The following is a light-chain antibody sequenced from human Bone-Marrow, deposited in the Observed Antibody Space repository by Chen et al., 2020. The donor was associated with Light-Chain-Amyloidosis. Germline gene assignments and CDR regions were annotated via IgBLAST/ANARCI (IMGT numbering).Light chain of an antibody. CDR2: AVS. V-gene: IGLV2-14*01. Sequence: QAALTQPASVSGPPGQSITISCTGTSGDVGTYNYVSWYQQHPGKAPKVMIYAVSNRPSGVSNRFSGSKSGNTASLTISGLQAEDEADYYCSSFTSSSSYVFGPGTKVTVL. J-gene: IGLJ1*01. CDR1: SGDVGTYNY. CDR3: SSFTSSSSYV.